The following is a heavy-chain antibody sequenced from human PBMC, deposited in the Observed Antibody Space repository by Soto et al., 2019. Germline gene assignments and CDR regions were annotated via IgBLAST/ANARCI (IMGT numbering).Heavy chain of an antibody. CDR2: IYWNSNRI. CDR3: LKDVMPGGADC. V-gene: IGHV3-9*02. D-gene: IGHD3-16*01. Sequence: EVKLVESGGCLVQPGRSLRLSCVASGFTSDDYAMHWVRQAPGKGLEGVAGIYWNSNRIDYGDSVKGRFTISRDNAEKSLYLQMNSLRPEDTAMYFCLKDVMPGGADCWGQGTLVTVSS. J-gene: IGHJ4*02. CDR1: GFTSDDYA.